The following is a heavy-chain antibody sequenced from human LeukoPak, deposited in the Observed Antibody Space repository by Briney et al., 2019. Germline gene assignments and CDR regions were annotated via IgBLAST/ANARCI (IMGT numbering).Heavy chain of an antibody. Sequence: GGSLRLTGAASGFTFSTYWMTWVRQAPGKGPEWVANIKEDGSATYYVDSVKGRFTISRDNAKKSLYLQMNSLRAEDTAVYYCARDSPGYLAYDSWGQGTLVTVSS. J-gene: IGHJ4*02. CDR2: IKEDGSAT. V-gene: IGHV3-7*04. D-gene: IGHD1-1*01. CDR1: GFTFSTYW. CDR3: ARDSPGYLAYDS.